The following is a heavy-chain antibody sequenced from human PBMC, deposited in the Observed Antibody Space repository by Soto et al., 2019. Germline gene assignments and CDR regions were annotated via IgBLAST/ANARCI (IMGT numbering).Heavy chain of an antibody. CDR2: IFYSGST. J-gene: IGHJ5*02. Sequence: PSETLSLTCTVSGGSISSYYWSWIRQPPGKGLEWIGYIFYSGSTNYNPSLKGRLTISVDPSKNQFSLKLTYVTAADTAMYYCARPKTIGAAAGKGWFDPWGQGTLVTVSS. CDR3: ARPKTIGAAAGKGWFDP. D-gene: IGHD6-13*01. V-gene: IGHV4-59*08. CDR1: GGSISSYY.